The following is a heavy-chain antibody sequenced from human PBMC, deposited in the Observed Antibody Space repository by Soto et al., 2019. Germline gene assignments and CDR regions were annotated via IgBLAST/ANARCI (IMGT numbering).Heavy chain of an antibody. D-gene: IGHD1-26*01. CDR1: GFSLPTDRVG. V-gene: IGHV2-5*02. J-gene: IGHJ4*02. CDR3: APAYGGRSLY. CDR2: IYWDDTK. Sequence: QITLKESGPTLVKPTQTLTLTCTFSGFSLPTDRVGVGWIRLPPGKALEWVAVIYWDDTKTYRPSLKSRLTITKDTSKNPVALTMTDTAPVDTATYSCAPAYGGRSLYWGQGTLVTVSS.